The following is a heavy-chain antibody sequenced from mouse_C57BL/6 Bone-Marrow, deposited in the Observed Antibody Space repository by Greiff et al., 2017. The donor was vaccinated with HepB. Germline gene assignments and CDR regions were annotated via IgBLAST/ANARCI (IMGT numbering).Heavy chain of an antibody. CDR3: ARHEGGELLGYYYAMDY. J-gene: IGHJ4*01. Sequence: QVHVKQSGAELVKPGASVKLSCKASGYTFTEYTIHWVKQRSGQGLEWIGWFYPGSGSIKYNEKFKDKATLTADKSSSTVYMELSRLTSEDSAVYFCARHEGGELLGYYYAMDYWGQGTSVTVSS. D-gene: IGHD1-1*01. V-gene: IGHV1-62-2*01. CDR1: GYTFTEYT. CDR2: FYPGSGSI.